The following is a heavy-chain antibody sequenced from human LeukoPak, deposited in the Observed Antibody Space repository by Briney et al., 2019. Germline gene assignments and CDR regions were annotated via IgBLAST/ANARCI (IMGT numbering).Heavy chain of an antibody. Sequence: ESGPTLVKPTQTLTLTCTFSGFSLTSSGVGVGWIRQPPGKALEWLAFIFWDGDKRYNPSLKTRVTIPTDTSHNEVALRVTNVDPADTGTYYCAHLTTIFGVVSFFDYWGQGSLVSVSS. CDR3: AHLTTIFGVVSFFDY. V-gene: IGHV2-5*02. J-gene: IGHJ4*02. D-gene: IGHD3-3*01. CDR1: GFSLTSSGVG. CDR2: IFWDGDK.